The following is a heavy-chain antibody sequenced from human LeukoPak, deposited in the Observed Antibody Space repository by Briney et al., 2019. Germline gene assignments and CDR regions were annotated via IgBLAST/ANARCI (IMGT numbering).Heavy chain of an antibody. V-gene: IGHV3-23*01. D-gene: IGHD3-9*01. CDR3: AKGTFYDILTGSLPAGPFDY. Sequence: RPGGSLRLSCAASGFTFSSYAMNWVRQAPGKGLEWVSAISGSGGRTYYADSVQGRFTISRDNSKNTLYLQMNSLRVEDTAVYYCAKGTFYDILTGSLPAGPFDYWGQGTLVTVSS. CDR2: ISGSGGRT. CDR1: GFTFSSYA. J-gene: IGHJ4*02.